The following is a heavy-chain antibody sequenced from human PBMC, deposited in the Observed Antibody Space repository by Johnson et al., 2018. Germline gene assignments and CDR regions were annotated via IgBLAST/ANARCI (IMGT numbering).Heavy chain of an antibody. CDR1: GFTISAYG. Sequence: DQLVQAGGGVVQPGRSLGLSCAASGFTISAYGMHWVRQAPGTGLAWVSVIYSGGSTYYADSVKGRFTISRDNSKNTLYLQMNSLRAEDTAVYHCESSKHPDAFDVWGQGTMVTVSS. CDR2: IYSGGST. CDR3: ESSKHPDAFDV. V-gene: IGHV3-66*01. J-gene: IGHJ3*01.